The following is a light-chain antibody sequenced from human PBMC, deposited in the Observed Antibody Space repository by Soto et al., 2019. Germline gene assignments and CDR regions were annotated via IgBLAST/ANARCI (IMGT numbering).Light chain of an antibody. CDR2: DVS. CDR1: SSDVGGYNY. J-gene: IGLJ1*01. V-gene: IGLV2-14*01. Sequence: QSVLTQPASVSGSPGQSITISCTGTSSDVGGYNYVSWYQQYPGKAPKLMIYDVSNRPSGVSNRFSGSKSGNTASLTFSGLQAEDEADYYCSSYRSSSTYVFGTGTKVTVL. CDR3: SSYRSSSTYV.